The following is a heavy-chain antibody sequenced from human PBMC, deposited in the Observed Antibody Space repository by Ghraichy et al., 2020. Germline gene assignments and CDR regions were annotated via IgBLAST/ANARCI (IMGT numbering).Heavy chain of an antibody. CDR2: IIPIFGTA. D-gene: IGHD2-21*02. V-gene: IGHV1-69*13. J-gene: IGHJ1*01. CDR3: ARDPGAYCGGDCYSPSPPETNGFQH. CDR1: GGTFSSYA. Sequence: SVKVSCKASGGTFSSYAISWVRQAPGQGLEWMGGIIPIFGTANYAQKFQGRVTITADESTSTAYMELSSLRSEDTAVYYCARDPGAYCGGDCYSPSPPETNGFQHWGQGTLVTVSS.